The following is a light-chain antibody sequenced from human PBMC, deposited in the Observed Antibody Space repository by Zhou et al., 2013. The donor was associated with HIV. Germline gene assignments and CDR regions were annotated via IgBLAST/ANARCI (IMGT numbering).Light chain of an antibody. CDR1: QGITNT. CDR3: QQYNLYPIT. CDR2: GVS. V-gene: IGKV1-13*02. Sequence: AIQLTQSPSSLSASVGDRVTITCRASQGITNTFAWYQQKAGKAPKLLIYGVSTLESGVPSRFSGSGSGTDFTLTISSLQPEDFATYYCQQYNLYPITFGQGTRLEI. J-gene: IGKJ5*01.